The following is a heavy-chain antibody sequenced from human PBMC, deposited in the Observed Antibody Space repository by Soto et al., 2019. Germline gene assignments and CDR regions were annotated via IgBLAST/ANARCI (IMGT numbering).Heavy chain of an antibody. V-gene: IGHV3-30*18. Sequence: QVQLVESGGGVVQPGRSLRLACVASGFIFSGHGMHWVRQVPGKGLEWVAVVSYDGRYTHYADSVKGRFTISRDNSKNKVYLQMNSLRAGDAARYYCAKDRPNSNSWPDYWGQGTLVTVSS. D-gene: IGHD6-13*01. J-gene: IGHJ4*02. CDR3: AKDRPNSNSWPDY. CDR1: GFIFSGHG. CDR2: VSYDGRYT.